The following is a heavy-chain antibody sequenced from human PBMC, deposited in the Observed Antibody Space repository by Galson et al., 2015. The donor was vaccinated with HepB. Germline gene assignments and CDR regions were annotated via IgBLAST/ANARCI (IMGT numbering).Heavy chain of an antibody. V-gene: IGHV1-18*01. CDR3: VRDRLHPFDY. J-gene: IGHJ4*02. CDR2: T. Sequence: TNYAQRLQGRVTMTTDTSTSTAYMELRRLRSDDTAIYYCVRDRLHPFDYWGQGTLVTVSS.